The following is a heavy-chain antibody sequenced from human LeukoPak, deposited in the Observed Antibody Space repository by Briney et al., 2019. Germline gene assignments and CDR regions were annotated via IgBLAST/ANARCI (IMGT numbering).Heavy chain of an antibody. V-gene: IGHV3-48*01. D-gene: IGHD2-15*01. J-gene: IGHJ4*02. CDR1: GFTFSSFN. Sequence: GGSLRLSCAASGFTFSSFNMSWVRQAPGKGLEWVSYISSSSSTIYYADSLKGRFTISRDNAKNSLYLQMNSLRAEDTAVYYCARGHCSGGSCYSSLYDYWGQGTLVTVSS. CDR3: ARGHCSGGSCYSSLYDY. CDR2: ISSSSSTI.